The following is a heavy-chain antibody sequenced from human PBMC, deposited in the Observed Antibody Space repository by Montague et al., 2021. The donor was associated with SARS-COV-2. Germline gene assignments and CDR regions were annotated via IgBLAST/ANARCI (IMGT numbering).Heavy chain of an antibody. J-gene: IGHJ4*02. V-gene: IGHV6-1*01. CDR3: VRSQYSNTWFFDY. D-gene: IGHD6-6*01. Sequence: CAISGDSVSNNRAAWNWIRQSPSGGLQWLGRTYFRTQCFHHYAPXVEGRITVNADASKNHFSLQLTSVTPEDSAKYFCVRSQYSNTWFFDYWGQGAQVTVSS. CDR2: TYFRTQCFH. CDR1: GDSVSNNRAA.